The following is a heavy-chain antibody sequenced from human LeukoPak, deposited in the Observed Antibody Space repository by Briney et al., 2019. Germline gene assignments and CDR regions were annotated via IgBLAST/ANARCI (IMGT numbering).Heavy chain of an antibody. D-gene: IGHD6-19*01. J-gene: IGHJ1*01. Sequence: SETLSLTCTVSGYSISSGYYWGWIRQPPGKGLEWIGSIYHSGSTYYNPSLKSRVTISVDTSKNQFSLKLSSVTAADTAVYYCAGAGIAVAGTFNYLQHWGQGTLVTVSS. CDR3: AGAGIAVAGTFNYLQH. CDR2: IYHSGST. CDR1: GYSISSGYY. V-gene: IGHV4-38-2*02.